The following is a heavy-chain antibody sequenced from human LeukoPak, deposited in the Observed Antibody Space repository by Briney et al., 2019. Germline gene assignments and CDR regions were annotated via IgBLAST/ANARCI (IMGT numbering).Heavy chain of an antibody. CDR1: GYTFTSYD. D-gene: IGHD3-16*01. Sequence: ASVKVSRKASGYTFTSYDINWVRQAPGQGLEWMGWINPNSGDTNYAQKFQGRVTMTRDTSISTAYMELSRLRSDDTAVYYCARVRYRLAETYIDYWGQGTLVTVSS. V-gene: IGHV1-2*02. J-gene: IGHJ4*02. CDR2: INPNSGDT. CDR3: ARVRYRLAETYIDY.